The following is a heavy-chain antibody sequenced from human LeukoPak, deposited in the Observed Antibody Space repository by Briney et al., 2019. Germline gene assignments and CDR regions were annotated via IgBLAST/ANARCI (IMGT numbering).Heavy chain of an antibody. CDR2: IIPIFGTA. D-gene: IGHD2-2*01. CDR3: ARESVVVPAARDYYFDY. CDR1: GGTFSSYA. J-gene: IGHJ4*02. V-gene: IGHV1-69*05. Sequence: ASVKVSCKASGGTFSSYAISWVRRAPGQGLEWMGGIIPIFGTANYAQKFQGRVTITTDESTSTAYMELSSLRSEDTAVYYCARESVVVPAARDYYFDYWGQGTLVTVSS.